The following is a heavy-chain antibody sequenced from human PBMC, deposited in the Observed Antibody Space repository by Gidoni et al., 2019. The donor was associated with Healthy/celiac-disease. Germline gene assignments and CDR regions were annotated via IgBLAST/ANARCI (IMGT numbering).Heavy chain of an antibody. Sequence: QVQLVQSRAEVKTPGASVKVSCKVSGYTLTALSMHWLRQAPGKGLAWMGGFDPEDGETIYAQKFQGRVTMTEDTSTDTAYMELSSLRSEDTAVYYCATGKGNWGLYYYYGMDVWGQGTTVTVSS. D-gene: IGHD7-27*01. CDR2: FDPEDGET. CDR3: ATGKGNWGLYYYYGMDV. CDR1: GYTLTALS. J-gene: IGHJ6*02. V-gene: IGHV1-24*01.